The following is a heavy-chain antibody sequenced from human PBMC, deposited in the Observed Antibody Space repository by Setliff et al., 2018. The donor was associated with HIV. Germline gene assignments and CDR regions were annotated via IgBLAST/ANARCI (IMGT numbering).Heavy chain of an antibody. D-gene: IGHD3-22*01. CDR3: ARENGWLFGWFDP. Sequence: SETLSLTCTVSDSGTYYWSWIRQPPGKGLEWIASMSHNGKTYYNPSLKSRVTISGDTSKNQFSLKLTSVTAADTAIYYCARENGWLFGWFDPWGQGTLVTVSS. CDR2: MSHNGKT. J-gene: IGHJ5*02. V-gene: IGHV4-38-2*02. CDR1: DSGTYY.